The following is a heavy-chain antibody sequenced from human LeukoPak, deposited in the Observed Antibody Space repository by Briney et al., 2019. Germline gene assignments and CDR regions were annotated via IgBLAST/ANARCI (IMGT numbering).Heavy chain of an antibody. CDR2: INPSGGST. J-gene: IGHJ4*02. CDR3: ARDNPRYCSGGSCYYQEAPLDY. CDR1: GYTFTSYY. D-gene: IGHD2-15*01. Sequence: SVKVSCKASGYTFTSYYMHWVRQAPGQGREWMGIINPSGGSTSYAQKFQGRVTMTRDTSTSTVYMELSSLRSEDTAVYYCARDNPRYCSGGSCYYQEAPLDYWGQGTLVTVSS. V-gene: IGHV1-46*01.